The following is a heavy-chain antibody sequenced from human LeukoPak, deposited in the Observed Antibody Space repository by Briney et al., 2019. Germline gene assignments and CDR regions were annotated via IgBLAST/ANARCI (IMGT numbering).Heavy chain of an antibody. V-gene: IGHV4-39*01. CDR3: ARYYCGGDCYSGYFDY. CDR2: IYYSGST. CDR1: GGXISTSTSY. D-gene: IGHD2-21*02. J-gene: IGHJ4*02. Sequence: SETLSLTCTVSGGXISTSTSYWAWIRQPPGKGLEWIGSIYYSGSTYYNASLKSRITISVDTSKKQFSLKLSSVTAADTAVFYCARYYCGGDCYSGYFDYWGQGTLVTVSS.